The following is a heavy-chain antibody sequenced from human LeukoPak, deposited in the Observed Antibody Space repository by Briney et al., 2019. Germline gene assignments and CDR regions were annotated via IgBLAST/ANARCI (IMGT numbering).Heavy chain of an antibody. CDR3: ASINSSGYHWYFDL. CDR2: IYYSGST. J-gene: IGHJ2*01. CDR1: GGSISSGGYY. Sequence: PSQTLSLTCTVSGGSISSGGYYWSWIRQHPGKGLEWIGYIYYSGSTYYNPSLKSRVTISVDTSKNQFSLKLSSVTAADTAVYYCASINSSGYHWYFDLWGRGTLVTVSS. V-gene: IGHV4-31*03. D-gene: IGHD3-22*01.